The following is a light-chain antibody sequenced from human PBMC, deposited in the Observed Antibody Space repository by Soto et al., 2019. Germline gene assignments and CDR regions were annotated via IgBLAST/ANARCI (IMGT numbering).Light chain of an antibody. CDR2: GTS. V-gene: IGKV3-20*01. J-gene: IGKJ1*01. Sequence: EIVLKQSPGTLSLSPGERATLSCRASQSVSSTYVAWYQQKPGQAPRLLIYGTSSRATGIPDRFSGSGSGTDFTLTISRLEPEDFAVYYCQQYATSPWAFGQGTKVDIK. CDR3: QQYATSPWA. CDR1: QSVSSTY.